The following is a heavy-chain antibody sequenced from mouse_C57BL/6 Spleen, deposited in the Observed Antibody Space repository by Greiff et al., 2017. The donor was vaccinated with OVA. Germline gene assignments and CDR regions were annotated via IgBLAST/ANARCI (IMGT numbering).Heavy chain of an antibody. J-gene: IGHJ2*01. CDR3: ARRGNYHVLYYFDY. CDR2: ISGGGGNT. Sequence: EVKVVESGGGLVKPGGSLKLSCAASGFTFSSYTMSWVRQTPEKRLEWVATISGGGGNTYYPDSVKGRFTISRDNAKNTLYLQMSSLRSEDTALYYCARRGNYHVLYYFDYWGQGTTLTVSS. V-gene: IGHV5-9*01. D-gene: IGHD2-1*01. CDR1: GFTFSSYT.